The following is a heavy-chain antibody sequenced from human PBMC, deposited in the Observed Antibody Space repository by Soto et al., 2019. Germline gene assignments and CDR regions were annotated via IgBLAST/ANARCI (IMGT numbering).Heavy chain of an antibody. V-gene: IGHV4-59*08. CDR3: ARHNYGSGSTYFDY. CDR1: GDSISGYY. D-gene: IGHD3-10*01. J-gene: IGHJ4*02. Sequence: SETLSLTCTVSGDSISGYYWSWIRQPPGKGLDWIGYIYYSGSTNYNPSLKSRVTISVDTSKNQFSLKLNSMTAADTAVYYCARHNYGSGSTYFDYWGQGTLVTVS. CDR2: IYYSGST.